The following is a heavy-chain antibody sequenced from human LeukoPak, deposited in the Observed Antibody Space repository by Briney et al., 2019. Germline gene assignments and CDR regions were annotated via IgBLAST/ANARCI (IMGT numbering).Heavy chain of an antibody. CDR3: AKDHRAYCGGDCVDFDY. D-gene: IGHD2-21*02. CDR2: IRYDGSNK. CDR1: GFTFSSYA. V-gene: IGHV3-30*02. Sequence: GGSLRLSCAASGFTFSSYAMYWVRQAPGKGLEWVVFIRYDGSNKYYADSVKGRFTISRDNSKNTLYLQMNSLRAEDTAVYYCAKDHRAYCGGDCVDFDYWGQGTLVTVSS. J-gene: IGHJ4*02.